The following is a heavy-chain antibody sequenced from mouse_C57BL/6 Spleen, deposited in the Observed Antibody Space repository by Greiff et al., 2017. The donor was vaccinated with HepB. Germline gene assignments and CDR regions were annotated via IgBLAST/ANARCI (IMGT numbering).Heavy chain of an antibody. CDR1: GYTFTSYG. J-gene: IGHJ2*01. CDR3: ARAEREKDNWEDYFDY. D-gene: IGHD4-1*01. CDR2: IYPRSGNT. Sequence: QVQLQQSGAELARPGASVKLSCKASGYTFTSYGISWVKQRTGQGLEWIGEIYPRSGNTYYNEKFKGKATLTADKSSSTAYMELRSLTSEDSAVYFCARAEREKDNWEDYFDYWGQGTTLTVSS. V-gene: IGHV1-81*01.